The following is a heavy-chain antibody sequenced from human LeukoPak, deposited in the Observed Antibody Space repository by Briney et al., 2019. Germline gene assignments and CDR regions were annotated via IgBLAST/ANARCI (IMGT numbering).Heavy chain of an antibody. CDR3: AKARDNPYSYHDF. CDR1: GFNFQIHS. Sequence: PGGSLRLSCTASGFNFQIHSMSWVRQAPGKGPEWVSAIGSYGTNTFYADSVKGRFTVSRDNARDTLYLQMNSLRPDDTAVYYCAKARDNPYSYHDFWGQGTLVTVSS. D-gene: IGHD1-14*01. J-gene: IGHJ4*02. CDR2: IGSYGTNT. V-gene: IGHV3-23*01.